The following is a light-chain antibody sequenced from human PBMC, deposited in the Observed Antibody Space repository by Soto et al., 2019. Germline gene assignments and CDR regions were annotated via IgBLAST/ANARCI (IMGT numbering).Light chain of an antibody. CDR3: CSYAGSSTGV. J-gene: IGLJ3*02. V-gene: IGLV2-23*01. CDR1: SSDVGSYNL. Sequence: QSALTQPASVSGSPGQSITISCTGTSSDVGSYNLVSWYQQHPGKAPKLMIHEGSKRPSGVSNRFSGSKSGNTASLTISGLQAEDEADYYCCSYAGSSTGVFGGGTKLTVL. CDR2: EGS.